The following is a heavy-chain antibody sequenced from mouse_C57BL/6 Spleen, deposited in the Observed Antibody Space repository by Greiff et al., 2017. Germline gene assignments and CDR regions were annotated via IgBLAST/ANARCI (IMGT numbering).Heavy chain of an antibody. CDR2: IWSGGST. V-gene: IGHV2-2*01. Sequence: QVQLKESGPGLVQPSQSLSITCTVSGFSFTSYGVHWVRQSPGKGLEWLGVIWSGGSTDYNAAFISRLSISKDNSKSQVFFKMNSLQADDTAIYYCAREANWDVGGFAYWGQGTLVTVSA. CDR1: GFSFTSYG. J-gene: IGHJ3*01. D-gene: IGHD4-1*01. CDR3: AREANWDVGGFAY.